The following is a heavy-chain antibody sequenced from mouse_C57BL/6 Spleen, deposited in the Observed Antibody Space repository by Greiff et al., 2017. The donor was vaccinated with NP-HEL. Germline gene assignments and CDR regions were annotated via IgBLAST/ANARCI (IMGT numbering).Heavy chain of an antibody. J-gene: IGHJ2*01. CDR3: ARGVSGSSPLFDY. CDR2: INPSTGGT. V-gene: IGHV1-43*01. CDR1: GYSFTGYY. Sequence: VQLQQSGPELVKPGASVKISCKASGYSFTGYYMHWVKQSPEKSLEWIGEINPSTGGTSYNQKFKGKATLTVDKSSSTAYMQLKSLTSEDSAVYYCARGVSGSSPLFDYWGQGTTLTVSS. D-gene: IGHD1-1*01.